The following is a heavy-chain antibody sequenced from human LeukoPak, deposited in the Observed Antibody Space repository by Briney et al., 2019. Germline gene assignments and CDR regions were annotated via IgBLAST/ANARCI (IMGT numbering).Heavy chain of an antibody. Sequence: AASVTVSCKASGYTFTSYGISWVRQAPGQGLEWMGWISAYNGNTNYAQKLQGRVTMTTDTSTSTAYMELRSLRSDDTAVYYCAREYIAAAYSYYYYYGMDVWGQGTTVTVSS. CDR1: GYTFTSYG. J-gene: IGHJ6*02. V-gene: IGHV1-18*01. CDR3: AREYIAAAYSYYYYYGMDV. CDR2: ISAYNGNT. D-gene: IGHD6-13*01.